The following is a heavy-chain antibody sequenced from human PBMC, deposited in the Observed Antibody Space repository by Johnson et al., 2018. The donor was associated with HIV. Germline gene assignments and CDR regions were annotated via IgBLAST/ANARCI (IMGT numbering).Heavy chain of an antibody. CDR3: ARQLATGDDAFDI. Sequence: VQLVESGGGLVQPGGSLRLSCAASGFTFSTYVMTWVRQAPGKGLEWVSGINWNGGSTGYADSVKGRFTISRDNAKNSLYLQMSSLRAEDTAVYYCARQLATGDDAFDIWGQGTMVTVSS. J-gene: IGHJ3*02. CDR1: GFTFSTYV. D-gene: IGHD7-27*01. CDR2: INWNGGST. V-gene: IGHV3-20*04.